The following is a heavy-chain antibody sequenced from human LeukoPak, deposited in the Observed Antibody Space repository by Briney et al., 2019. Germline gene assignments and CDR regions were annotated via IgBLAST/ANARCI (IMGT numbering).Heavy chain of an antibody. J-gene: IGHJ5*02. V-gene: IGHV1-46*01. CDR2: INPSGGST. D-gene: IGHD3-22*01. CDR3: ARNYYDSSGYYLGGDNWFDP. Sequence: GASVKVSCKASGYTFTSYYIHWVRQAPGQGLEWMGIINPSGGSTSYAQKFQGRVTMTRDTSTSTVYMELSSLRSEDTAVYYCARNYYDSSGYYLGGDNWFDPWGQGTLVTVSS. CDR1: GYTFTSYY.